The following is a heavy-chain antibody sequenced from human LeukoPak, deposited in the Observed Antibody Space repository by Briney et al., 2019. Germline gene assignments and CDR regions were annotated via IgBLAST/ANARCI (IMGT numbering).Heavy chain of an antibody. CDR2: IKSKTDGGTT. Sequence: GGSLRLSCAASGFTFSNAWMSWVRQAPGKGLEWVGRIKSKTDGGTTDYAAPVKGRFTISGDDSKNTLYLQMNSLKTEDTAVYYCTASITMIVVALNWFDPWGQGTLVTVSS. V-gene: IGHV3-15*01. D-gene: IGHD3-22*01. CDR1: GFTFSNAW. J-gene: IGHJ5*02. CDR3: TASITMIVVALNWFDP.